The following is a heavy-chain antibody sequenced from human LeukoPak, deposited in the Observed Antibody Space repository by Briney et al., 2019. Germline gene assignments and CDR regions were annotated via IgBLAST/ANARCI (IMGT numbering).Heavy chain of an antibody. Sequence: SQTLSLTCVISGDSVSSNSAAWNWIRQSPSRGLQWLGRTYYRSKWYNDYAVSVRSRITINPDTSKNQFSLQLNSVTPEDTAVYYCARPWSATYYYGSGRNYFDYWGQGTLVTVSS. J-gene: IGHJ4*02. V-gene: IGHV6-1*01. CDR1: GDSVSSNSAA. CDR2: TYYRSKWYN. CDR3: ARPWSATYYYGSGRNYFDY. D-gene: IGHD3-10*01.